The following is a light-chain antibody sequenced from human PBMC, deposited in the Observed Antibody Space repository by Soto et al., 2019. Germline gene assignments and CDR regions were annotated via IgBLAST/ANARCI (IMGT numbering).Light chain of an antibody. CDR3: QQYGSSPPWT. Sequence: EIVLTQSPGTLSLSPGERXTLSCRASQSVSSSYLAWYQQKPGQAPRLLIYGASSRATGIPDRFSGSGSGTDFILTISRLEPEDFAVYYCQQYGSSPPWTFGQGTKVEIK. V-gene: IGKV3-20*01. J-gene: IGKJ1*01. CDR2: GAS. CDR1: QSVSSSY.